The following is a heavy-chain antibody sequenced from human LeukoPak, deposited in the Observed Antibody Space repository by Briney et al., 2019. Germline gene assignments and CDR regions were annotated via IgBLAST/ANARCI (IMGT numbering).Heavy chain of an antibody. Sequence: SGGSLRLSCAASGFTFSSYGMHWVRQAPGKGLEWVAVIWNDGSNKYYADSVKGRFTISRDNSKNSLYLQMNSLRAEDTAVYYCAREYSSSSNHFDYWGQGTLVTVSS. V-gene: IGHV3-33*01. CDR2: IWNDGSNK. CDR3: AREYSSSSNHFDY. J-gene: IGHJ4*02. CDR1: GFTFSSYG. D-gene: IGHD6-6*01.